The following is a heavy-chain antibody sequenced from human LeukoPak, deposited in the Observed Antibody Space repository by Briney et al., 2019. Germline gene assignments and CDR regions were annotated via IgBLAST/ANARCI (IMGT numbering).Heavy chain of an antibody. CDR1: GFTFSSYE. CDR3: ARVGYSYGYPYYYYYYMDV. V-gene: IGHV3-48*03. Sequence: GGSLRLSCAASGFTFSSYEMNWVRQAPGKGLEWVSYISSSGSSTYYADSLKGRFTISRDHAKNSLYLQMNSLRAEDTAVYYCARVGYSYGYPYYYYYYMDVWGKGTTVTVSS. CDR2: ISSSGSST. J-gene: IGHJ6*03. D-gene: IGHD5-18*01.